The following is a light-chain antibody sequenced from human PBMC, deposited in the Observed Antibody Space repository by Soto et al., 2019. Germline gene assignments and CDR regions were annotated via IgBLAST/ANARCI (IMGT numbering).Light chain of an antibody. J-gene: IGKJ2*01. CDR1: QSISTL. CDR2: KAS. V-gene: IGKV1-5*03. Sequence: DIQMTQSPSTLSASVGDRVTITCRASQSISTLLAWYQQKPGKAPKVLIYKASNLKSGVPSRFSGSGSGTEFTLTISSRQPADFATYYCQQYNFHSPYTFGQGTKLDVK. CDR3: QQYNFHSPYT.